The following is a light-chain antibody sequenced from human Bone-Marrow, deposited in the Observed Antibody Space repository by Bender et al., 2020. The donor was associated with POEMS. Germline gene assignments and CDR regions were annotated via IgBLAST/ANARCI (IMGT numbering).Light chain of an antibody. V-gene: IGLV1-47*02. J-gene: IGLJ3*02. CDR1: SSNIGAHA. Sequence: QSVLTQPPSASGTPGQRVTISCSGGSSNIGAHAVNWYQHLPGTAPKLLIYSSHRRPSEVPDRFSGSRSGTSASLAISGLRSEDEADYYCAAWDARLSGVFGGGTKLTVL. CDR2: SSH. CDR3: AAWDARLSGV.